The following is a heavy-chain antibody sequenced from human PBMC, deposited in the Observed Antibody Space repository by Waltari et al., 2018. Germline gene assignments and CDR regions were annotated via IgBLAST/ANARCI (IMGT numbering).Heavy chain of an antibody. D-gene: IGHD7-27*01. CDR2: IKQDGSEI. Sequence: EVQLVASGGGLVQPGGSLRLSCAGSGFSFNNYWMSWLRQAPGKGLEWVAHIKQDGSEIYYVDSVKGRFSISRDNAKKSLYLQMNSLRGDDTAVFYCVTWGDLGNFWGQGTLVTVSA. J-gene: IGHJ4*02. CDR1: GFSFNNYW. CDR3: VTWGDLGNF. V-gene: IGHV3-7*01.